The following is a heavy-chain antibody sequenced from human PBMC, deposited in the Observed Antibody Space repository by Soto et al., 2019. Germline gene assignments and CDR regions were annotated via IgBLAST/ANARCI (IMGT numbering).Heavy chain of an antibody. CDR1: GYTFTNYA. CDR3: ARSSGYYLIDDY. D-gene: IGHD3-22*01. CDR2: INAGNGNT. J-gene: IGHJ4*02. V-gene: IGHV1-3*05. Sequence: QVQLVQSGAEEKKPGASVKVSCKASGYTFTNYAMHSVRQAPGHRLEWMGWINAGNGNTKYSQKFQGRVTITRDTSASTAYMELSSLRSEDTAVYYCARSSGYYLIDDYWGQGTLVTVSS.